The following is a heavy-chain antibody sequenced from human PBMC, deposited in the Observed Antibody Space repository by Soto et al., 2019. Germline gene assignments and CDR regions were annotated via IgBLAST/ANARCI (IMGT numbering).Heavy chain of an antibody. CDR2: ISGSGGST. Sequence: EVRLLESGGALVHPAGSLRLSCAASGFTFSNFDMAWVRQAPGKSLEWVSGISGSGGSTSYADSVRGRFTISRDNARTTVYLQINSLGAEDTAVYYCATPKFLCGDSCYSEYFFDNWGQGTLVTVSS. J-gene: IGHJ4*02. CDR3: ATPKFLCGDSCYSEYFFDN. CDR1: GFTFSNFD. V-gene: IGHV3-23*01. D-gene: IGHD2-15*01.